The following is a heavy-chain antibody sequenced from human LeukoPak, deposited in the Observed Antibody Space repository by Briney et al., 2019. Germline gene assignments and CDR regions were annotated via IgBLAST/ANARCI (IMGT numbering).Heavy chain of an antibody. CDR1: GFTFSSYW. J-gene: IGHJ3*02. Sequence: GGSLRLSCAASGFTFSSYWMHWVRQAPGKGLVWVSRINSDGSSTSYADSVKGRFTISRDNAENTLYLQMNSLRAEDTAVYYCARPTSYCSGGSCYHYDAFDIWGQGTMVTVSS. D-gene: IGHD2-15*01. CDR2: INSDGSST. CDR3: ARPTSYCSGGSCYHYDAFDI. V-gene: IGHV3-74*01.